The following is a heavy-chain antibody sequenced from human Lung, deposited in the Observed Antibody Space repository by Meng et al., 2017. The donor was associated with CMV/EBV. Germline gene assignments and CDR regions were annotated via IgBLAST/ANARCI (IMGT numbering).Heavy chain of an antibody. CDR3: MKDTGVVVPAPHQGFDY. J-gene: IGHJ4*02. D-gene: IGHD2-15*01. Sequence: SCVVSGFTFDDYAMHWVRQPPGKGLEWVSGISWNSRKLDYADSVKGRFIISRDNAKNSVYLQMKSLRPEDTAIYFCMKDTGVVVPAPHQGFDYWXQGAXVTVSS. CDR1: GFTFDDYA. CDR2: ISWNSRKL. V-gene: IGHV3-9*01.